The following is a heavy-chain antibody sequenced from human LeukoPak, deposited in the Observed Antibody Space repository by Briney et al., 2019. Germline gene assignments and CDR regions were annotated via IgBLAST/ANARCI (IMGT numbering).Heavy chain of an antibody. CDR3: AKPSGVNQYCTDY. CDR1: GFTFSSFG. J-gene: IGHJ4*02. Sequence: GGSLKLSCAASGFTFSSFGMRWGRQAPGKGLGWVGFLRSGGSIKYYDDFVKGRFNILSDNAKNPLYLQMNSLRGEETRVYYLAKPSGVNQYCTDYWGQGTLVSVSS. V-gene: IGHV3-30*02. D-gene: IGHD2-8*02. CDR2: LRSGGSIK.